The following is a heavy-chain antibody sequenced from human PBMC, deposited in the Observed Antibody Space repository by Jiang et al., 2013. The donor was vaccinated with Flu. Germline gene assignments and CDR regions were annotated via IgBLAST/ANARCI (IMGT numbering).Heavy chain of an antibody. V-gene: IGHV3-48*02. CDR2: ISGAGNTI. D-gene: IGHD3-22*01. J-gene: IGHJ6*03. CDR1: GFTFSSYS. CDR3: ATAEGCYYDSRDYRACYYYMDV. Sequence: VQLLESGGGLVQPGGSLRLSCAASGFTFSSYSMNWVRQAPGKGLEWISYISGAGNTIYYADSVKGRFTISRDNAKNSLNLQMNSLTDEDTAVYYCATAEGCYYDSRDYRACYYYMDVWGKGTTVTVSS.